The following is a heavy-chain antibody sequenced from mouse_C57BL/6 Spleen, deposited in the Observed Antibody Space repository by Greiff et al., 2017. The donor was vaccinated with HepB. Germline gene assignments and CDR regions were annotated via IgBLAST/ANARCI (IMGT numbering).Heavy chain of an antibody. V-gene: IGHV8-8*01. CDR2: IWWDDDK. CDR3: ARMGEYYGSGDYAMDY. CDR1: GFSLSTFGMG. D-gene: IGHD1-1*01. J-gene: IGHJ4*01. Sequence: QVTLKVSGPGILQPSQTLSLTCSFSGFSLSTFGMGVGWIRQPSGKGLEWLAHIWWDDDKYYNPALKSRLTISKDTSKNQVFLKIANVDTADTATYYCARMGEYYGSGDYAMDYWGQGTSVTVSS.